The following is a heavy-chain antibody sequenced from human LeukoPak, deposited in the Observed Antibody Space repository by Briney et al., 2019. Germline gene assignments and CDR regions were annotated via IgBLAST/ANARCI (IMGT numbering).Heavy chain of an antibody. CDR2: ISAYNGNT. CDR1: GYTFTSYG. V-gene: IGHV1-18*01. D-gene: IGHD3-3*01. Sequence: ASVKVSCKASGYTFTSYGISWVRQAPGQGLEWMGWISAYNGNTNYAQKLQGRVTMTTDTSTSTAYMELRSLRSDDTAVYCCARGARYYDFWSGYGPIAYWGQGTLATVSS. J-gene: IGHJ4*02. CDR3: ARGARYYDFWSGYGPIAY.